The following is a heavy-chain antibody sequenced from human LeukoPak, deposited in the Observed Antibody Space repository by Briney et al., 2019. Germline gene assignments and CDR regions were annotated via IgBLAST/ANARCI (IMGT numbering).Heavy chain of an antibody. J-gene: IGHJ6*02. V-gene: IGHV3-13*01. CDR2: IGTAGDT. Sequence: GGSLRLSCAASGFTFSSYDMHWVRQATGKGLEWVSAIGTAGDTYYPGSVKGRFTISRENAKNSLYLQMNSLRAGDTAVYYCARGGSSGWNPIYGMDVWGQGTTVTVSS. D-gene: IGHD6-19*01. CDR3: ARGGSSGWNPIYGMDV. CDR1: GFTFSSYD.